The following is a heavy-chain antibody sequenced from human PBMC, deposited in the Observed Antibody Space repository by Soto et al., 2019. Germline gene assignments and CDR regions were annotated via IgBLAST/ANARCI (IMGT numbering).Heavy chain of an antibody. D-gene: IGHD5-18*01. V-gene: IGHV1-69*12. J-gene: IGHJ6*02. CDR2: IIPIFGTA. CDR3: ASHSYGYFPHYYHGMDV. CDR1: GGTFSSYA. Sequence: QVQLVQSGAEVKKPGSSVKVSCKASGGTFSSYASSWVRQAPGQGLEWMGGIIPIFGTANYAQKFKGRVTIHADEATSTAYMELSSLRSEDTAVYYCASHSYGYFPHYYHGMDVWGQGTTVTVSS.